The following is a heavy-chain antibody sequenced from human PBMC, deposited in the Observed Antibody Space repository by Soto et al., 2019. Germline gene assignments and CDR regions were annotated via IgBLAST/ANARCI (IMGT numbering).Heavy chain of an antibody. V-gene: IGHV4-61*01. CDR1: GGSVRIGSHY. D-gene: IGHD1-26*01. CDR2: IYHSGST. J-gene: IGHJ4*02. Sequence: PSETLSLTCTVSGGSVRIGSHYWSWIRQPPGKGLEWIAYIYHSGSTDYNPSLKSRVSISVDLSKNQFSLRLDSVTAADTAVYYCARDREKIGGYPNYYFDLWGLGTLVTVSS. CDR3: ARDREKIGGYPNYYFDL.